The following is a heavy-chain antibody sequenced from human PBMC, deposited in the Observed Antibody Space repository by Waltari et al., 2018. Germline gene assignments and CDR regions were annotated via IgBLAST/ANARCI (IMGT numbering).Heavy chain of an antibody. J-gene: IGHJ4*02. V-gene: IGHV3-7*01. CDR2: IKEDGGRK. D-gene: IGHD2-15*01. Sequence: EVQLVESGGGLVQPGGSLRLSCAVSGFTLSNYWMGWVRQAPGKGLEWGAGIKEDGGRKDYVDSVKGRFTISGDNAKSTRYLKMNSLRAEDTAVFYCVRNRGWQQFDFWGQGTLVTVSS. CDR3: VRNRGWQQFDF. CDR1: GFTLSNYW.